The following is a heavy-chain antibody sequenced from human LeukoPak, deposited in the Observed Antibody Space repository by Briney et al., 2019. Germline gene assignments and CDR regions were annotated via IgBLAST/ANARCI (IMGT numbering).Heavy chain of an antibody. J-gene: IGHJ4*02. D-gene: IGHD2-2*02. CDR2: INHSGST. Sequence: PSETLSLTCAVYGGSFSGYYWSWIRQPPGKGREWIGEINHSGSTNYNPSLKSRVTISVDTSKNQFSLKLSSVTAADTAVYYCARGGNVVVPAAIPFDYWGQGTLVTVCS. CDR1: GGSFSGYY. CDR3: ARGGNVVVPAAIPFDY. V-gene: IGHV4-34*01.